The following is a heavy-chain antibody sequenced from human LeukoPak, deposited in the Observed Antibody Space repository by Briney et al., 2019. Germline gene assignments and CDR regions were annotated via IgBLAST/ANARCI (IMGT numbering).Heavy chain of an antibody. CDR1: GFTFSSYE. D-gene: IGHD4-23*01. Sequence: GGSLRLSCAASGFTFSSYEMNWVRQAPGKGLEWISHISTGTYIAYTDSVKGRFTISRDNAKNSLFLQMNSLRAEDTAVYYCTREQDREASATVVGDYWGQGTLVTVSS. CDR3: TREQDREASATVVGDY. CDR2: ISTGTYI. J-gene: IGHJ4*02. V-gene: IGHV3-48*03.